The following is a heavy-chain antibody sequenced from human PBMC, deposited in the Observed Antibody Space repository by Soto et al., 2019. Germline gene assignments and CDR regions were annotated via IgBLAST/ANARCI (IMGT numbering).Heavy chain of an antibody. J-gene: IGHJ5*02. CDR1: GYTFTSYA. Sequence: VASVKVSCKASGYTFTSYAMHWVRQAPGQRLEWMGWINAGNGNTKYSQKFQGRVTITRDTPASTAYMELSSLRSEDTAVYYCARGPSYDSSGYYPYNWFDPWGQGTLVTVSS. V-gene: IGHV1-3*01. D-gene: IGHD3-22*01. CDR3: ARGPSYDSSGYYPYNWFDP. CDR2: INAGNGNT.